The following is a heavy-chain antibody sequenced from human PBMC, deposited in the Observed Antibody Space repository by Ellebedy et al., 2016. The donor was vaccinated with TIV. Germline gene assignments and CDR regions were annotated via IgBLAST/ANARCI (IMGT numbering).Heavy chain of an antibody. J-gene: IGHJ4*02. Sequence: GESMKISCSASGGTFNTYNMQWLRQASGKGLEWVSYINSRGSPMYYADSVKGRFTISRDNGKNSLYLQMNRLRDEDTAVYYCARDYRWGVDYWGQGTLVTVSS. CDR1: GGTFNTYN. CDR3: ARDYRWGVDY. D-gene: IGHD3-16*02. CDR2: INSRGSPM. V-gene: IGHV3-48*02.